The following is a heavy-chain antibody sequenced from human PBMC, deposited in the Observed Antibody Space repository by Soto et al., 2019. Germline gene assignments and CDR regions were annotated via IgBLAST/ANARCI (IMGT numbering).Heavy chain of an antibody. CDR3: ARDHHLGETGPFDY. V-gene: IGHV1-46*01. CDR1: GYTFTSYY. CDR2: INPSGGST. J-gene: IGHJ4*02. D-gene: IGHD3-10*01. Sequence: ASVKVSCKASGYTFTSYYMHWVRQAPGQGLEWMGIINPSGGSTSYAQKFQGRVTMTRDTSTXXXXXXXXXXXXXXXXVYYCARDHHLGETGPFDYWGQGTLVTVSS.